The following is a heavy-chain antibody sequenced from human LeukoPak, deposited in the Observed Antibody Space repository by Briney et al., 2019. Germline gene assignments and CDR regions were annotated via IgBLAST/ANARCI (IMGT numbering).Heavy chain of an antibody. J-gene: IGHJ4*02. V-gene: IGHV3-23*01. CDR3: AKGRQARWLQSLFDY. CDR1: VFTFSSYA. CDR2: ISGSGDTT. Sequence: PGGSLRLSCAASVFTFSSYAMSWVPQAPGKGLEWVSGISGSGDTTYYADSVKGRFTISRDNSKNTLYLQMNSLRAEDTAVYYCAKGRQARWLQSLFDYWGQGTLVTVSS. D-gene: IGHD5-24*01.